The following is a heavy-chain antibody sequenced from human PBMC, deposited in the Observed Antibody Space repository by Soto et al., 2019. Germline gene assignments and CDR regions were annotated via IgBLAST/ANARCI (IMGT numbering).Heavy chain of an antibody. CDR2: ISGRGGST. D-gene: IGHD2-15*01. CDR1: GFTFSSYA. J-gene: IGHJ4*02. CDR3: AKRYCSGGRCPWSEYYFDY. V-gene: IGHV3-23*01. Sequence: EVQLLESGGGLVQPGGSLRLSCAASGFTFSSYAMSWVRQAPGEGLEWVSAISGRGGSTYYADSVKGRFTISRDNSKNKLYLQMNSLRAEYTAVYYCAKRYCSGGRCPWSEYYFDYWGQGTLVTVSS.